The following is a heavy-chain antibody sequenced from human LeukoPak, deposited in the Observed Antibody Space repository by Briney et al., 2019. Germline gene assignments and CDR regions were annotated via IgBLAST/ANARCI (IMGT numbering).Heavy chain of an antibody. V-gene: IGHV3-30*03. CDR1: GFTFSSYG. D-gene: IGHD1-26*01. CDR2: ISYDGSNK. J-gene: IGHJ4*02. CDR3: ARGRGSYYFDY. Sequence: GGSLRLSCAASGFTFSSYGMHWVRQAPGKGLEWVAVISYDGSNKYYADSVKGRFTISRDNSKNTVYLQMNSLRAEDTAVYYCARGRGSYYFDYWGQGTLVTVSP.